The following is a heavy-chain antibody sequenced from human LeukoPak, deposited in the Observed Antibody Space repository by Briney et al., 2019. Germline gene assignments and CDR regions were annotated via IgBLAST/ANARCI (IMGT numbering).Heavy chain of an antibody. Sequence: ASVKVSCKASGYTFTSYDINWVRQATGQGLEWMGWMNPNSGNTGYAQKFQGRVTMTRNTSISTAYMELSSLRSEDTAVYYCARVKFAGRRMYYYDSSGYYSGSKPSDYWGQGTLVTVSS. CDR2: MNPNSGNT. CDR1: GYTFTSYD. J-gene: IGHJ4*02. CDR3: ARVKFAGRRMYYYDSSGYYSGSKPSDY. D-gene: IGHD3-22*01. V-gene: IGHV1-8*01.